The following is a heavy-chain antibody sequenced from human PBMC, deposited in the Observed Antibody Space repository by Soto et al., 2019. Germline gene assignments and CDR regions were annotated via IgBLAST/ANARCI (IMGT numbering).Heavy chain of an antibody. J-gene: IGHJ6*02. D-gene: IGHD3-16*01. V-gene: IGHV3-21*01. Sequence: PGGSLRLSCAASGFTFSSYNMNWVRQAPGKGLEWVSSISSSSSYIYYADSVKGRFTISRDNAKNSLYLQMNSLRAEDTAVYYCATTRLYGYNNSSYYYGLDVCGPGTTAVVSS. CDR1: GFTFSSYN. CDR3: ATTRLYGYNNSSYYYGLDV. CDR2: ISSSSSYI.